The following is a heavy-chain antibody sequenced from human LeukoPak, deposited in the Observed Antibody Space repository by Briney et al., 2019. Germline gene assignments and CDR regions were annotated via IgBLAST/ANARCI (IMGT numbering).Heavy chain of an antibody. Sequence: SVKVSCKASGGTFSSYAISWVRQAPGQGLEWMGGVIPIFGTANYAQKFQGRVTITADESTSTAYMELSSLRTEDTAVYYCAREGDGYNYFPYWGQGTLVTVSS. CDR1: GGTFSSYA. D-gene: IGHD5-24*01. CDR2: VIPIFGTA. CDR3: AREGDGYNYFPY. J-gene: IGHJ4*02. V-gene: IGHV1-69*13.